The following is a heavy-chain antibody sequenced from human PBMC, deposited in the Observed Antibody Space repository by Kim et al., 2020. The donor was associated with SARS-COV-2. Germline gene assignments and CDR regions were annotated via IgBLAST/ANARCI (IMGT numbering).Heavy chain of an antibody. V-gene: IGHV3-23*01. J-gene: IGHJ6*02. CDR3: AKGFGIVATRYYYYGMDV. CDR2: ICGSGGST. D-gene: IGHD5-12*01. Sequence: GGSLRLSCAASGFTFSSYAMSWVRQAPGKGLEWVSAICGSGGSTYYADSVKGRFTISRDNSKNTLYLQMNSLRAEDTAVYYCAKGFGIVATRYYYYGMDVCAQGTTVPVSS. CDR1: GFTFSSYA.